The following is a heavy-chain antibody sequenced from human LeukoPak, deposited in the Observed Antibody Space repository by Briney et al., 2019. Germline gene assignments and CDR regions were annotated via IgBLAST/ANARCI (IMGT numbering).Heavy chain of an antibody. CDR1: GFTFDDYA. V-gene: IGHV3-9*01. CDR2: ISWNSGSI. D-gene: IGHD2-15*01. CDR3: AKDAAGGGRSPLDY. Sequence: GGSLRLSCAASGFTFDDYAMHWVRQAPGKGLEWVSGISWNSGSIGYADSVKGRFTISRDNAKNSLYPQMNSLRAEDTALYYCAKDAAGGGRSPLDYWGQGTLVTVSS. J-gene: IGHJ4*02.